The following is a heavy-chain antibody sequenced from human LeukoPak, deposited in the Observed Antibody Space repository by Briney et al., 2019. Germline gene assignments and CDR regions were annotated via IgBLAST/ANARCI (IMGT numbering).Heavy chain of an antibody. J-gene: IGHJ4*02. CDR1: GESSFSSYY. Sequence: SETLSLTCAVYGESSFSSYYWSWIRETPGGALEWIGEINHSGYTNYNPSLKGRVTLSIDTSKNQFSLRLNSVTAADTAVYYCSRQVVGNDYWGQGTLVTVSS. CDR3: SRQVVGNDY. CDR2: INHSGYT. D-gene: IGHD3-22*01. V-gene: IGHV4-34*01.